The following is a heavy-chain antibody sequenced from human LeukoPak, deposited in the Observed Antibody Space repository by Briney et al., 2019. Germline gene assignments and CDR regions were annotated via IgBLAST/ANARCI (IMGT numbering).Heavy chain of an antibody. Sequence: GGSLRLSCAASGFTFDDYAMHWVRQAPGKGLEWVSLISGDGGPTYYADSVKGRFTISRDNSKNSLYLQMNSLRAEDSAVYYCGGTYCSNGVCYRDDSFDIWGQGTPVTVSS. CDR1: GFTFDDYA. CDR2: ISGDGGPT. D-gene: IGHD2-8*01. V-gene: IGHV3-43*02. CDR3: GGTYCSNGVCYRDDSFDI. J-gene: IGHJ3*02.